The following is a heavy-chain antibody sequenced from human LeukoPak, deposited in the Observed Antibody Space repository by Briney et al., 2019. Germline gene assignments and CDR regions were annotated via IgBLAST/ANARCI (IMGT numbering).Heavy chain of an antibody. CDR2: IIPIFGTA. V-gene: IGHV1-69*13. Sequence: ASVKVSCKASGGTFSSYAISWVRQAPGQGLEWMGGIIPIFGTANYAQKFQGRVTITADESTSTAYMELSSLRSEDTAVYYCARDVGYCSSTSCYPLTWGQGTLVTVSS. CDR3: ARDVGYCSSTSCYPLT. J-gene: IGHJ5*02. CDR1: GGTFSSYA. D-gene: IGHD2-2*01.